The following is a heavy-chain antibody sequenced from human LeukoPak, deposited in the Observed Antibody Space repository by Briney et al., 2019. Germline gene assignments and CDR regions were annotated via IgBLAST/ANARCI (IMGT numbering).Heavy chain of an antibody. CDR3: ARATDYLRNAFDI. D-gene: IGHD4/OR15-4a*01. Sequence: SETLSLTCTVSGGSVTDYYWSWIRQSPGKGLEWIGYICYTGTSYNPSLKSRVTISADTSKNQFSLKLSSVTAADTAVYYCARATDYLRNAFDIWGQGTMVTVSS. V-gene: IGHV4-59*08. CDR2: ICYTGT. CDR1: GGSVTDYY. J-gene: IGHJ3*02.